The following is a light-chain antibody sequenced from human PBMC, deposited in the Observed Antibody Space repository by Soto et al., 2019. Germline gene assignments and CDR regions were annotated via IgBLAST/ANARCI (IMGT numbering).Light chain of an antibody. CDR1: QSISSY. J-gene: IGKJ1*01. V-gene: IGKV1-39*01. CDR2: AAS. Sequence: DLQMTQSPSSLSASVGDRVTITCRASQSISSYLNWYQQKPKKAPKLLIYAASSLQSGVPSRFSGSGSGTDFTLTISSLQPEDFATYYCQQSYSTPQTFGQGTKVEIK. CDR3: QQSYSTPQT.